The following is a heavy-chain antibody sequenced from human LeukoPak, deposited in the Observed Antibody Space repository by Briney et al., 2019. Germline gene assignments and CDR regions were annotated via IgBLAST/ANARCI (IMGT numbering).Heavy chain of an antibody. J-gene: IGHJ4*02. CDR1: GYSISSGYY. D-gene: IGHD3-16*02. Sequence: SETLSLTCAVSGYSISSGYYWGWIRQPPGKGLEWIGSIYHSGSTYYNPSLKGRVTISVDTSKNQFSLKLSSATAADTAVYYCASLYDYVWGSYRYTYRVDYWGQGTLVTVSS. CDR2: IYHSGST. V-gene: IGHV4-38-2*01. CDR3: ASLYDYVWGSYRYTYRVDY.